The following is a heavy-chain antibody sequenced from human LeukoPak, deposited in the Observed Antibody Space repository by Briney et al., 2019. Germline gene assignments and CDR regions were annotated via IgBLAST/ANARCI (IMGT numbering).Heavy chain of an antibody. CDR2: INHSGSA. J-gene: IGHJ4*02. Sequence: SETLSLPCAVYGGSLSGSYWSWIRQPPGKGLEWIGEINHSGSANYNPSLKSRVTLSIDKSKNQFSLNVDSVTAADTAVYYCARARRDSGYYKVDYWGQGTLVTVSS. CDR3: ARARRDSGYYKVDY. D-gene: IGHD3-3*01. CDR1: GGSLSGSY. V-gene: IGHV4-34*01.